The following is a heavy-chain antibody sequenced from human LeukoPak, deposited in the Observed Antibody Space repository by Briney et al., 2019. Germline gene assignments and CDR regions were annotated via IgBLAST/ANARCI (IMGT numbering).Heavy chain of an antibody. CDR2: ISAYNGNT. CDR3: ARDRRGDGYNGGGAFDI. Sequence: ASVKVSCKASAYTFTSYGITWVRQAPGQGLEWMGWISAYNGNTNYAQKLQDRVTMTTDTSTTTAYMELRSLRSDDTAVYYCARDRRGDGYNGGGAFDIWGQGTMVTVSS. D-gene: IGHD5-24*01. V-gene: IGHV1-18*01. CDR1: AYTFTSYG. J-gene: IGHJ3*02.